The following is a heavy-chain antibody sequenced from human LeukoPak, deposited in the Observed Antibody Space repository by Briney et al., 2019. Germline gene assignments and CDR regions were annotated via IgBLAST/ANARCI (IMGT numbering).Heavy chain of an antibody. J-gene: IGHJ4*02. V-gene: IGHV3-7*01. D-gene: IGHD6-19*01. CDR1: GFTSSSYW. Sequence: PGGSLRLSCAASGFTSSSYWMSWVRQAPGKGLEWVANIKQDGSEKYYVDSVKGRFTISRDNAKNSLYLQMNSLRAEDTAVYYCVRDRGSSGWYEFDFWGQATLVTVSS. CDR3: VRDRGSSGWYEFDF. CDR2: IKQDGSEK.